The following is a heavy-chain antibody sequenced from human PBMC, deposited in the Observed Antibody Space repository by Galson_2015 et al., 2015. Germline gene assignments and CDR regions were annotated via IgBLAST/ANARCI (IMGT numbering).Heavy chain of an antibody. CDR2: IYGGGRT. CDR1: GFTVSSNY. J-gene: IGHJ4*02. D-gene: IGHD6-13*01. Sequence: SLRLSCAASGFTVSSNYMTWVRQAPGKGLEWVSVIYGGGRTNYADPAEGRFTISTDKSQKTVYLQMNSLRAEDTAVYYCAREIASSANLGYWGQGSLVIVSS. V-gene: IGHV3-53*01. CDR3: AREIASSANLGY.